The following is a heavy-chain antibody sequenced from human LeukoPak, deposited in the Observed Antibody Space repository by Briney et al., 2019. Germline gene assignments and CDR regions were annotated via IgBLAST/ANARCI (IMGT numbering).Heavy chain of an antibody. CDR1: GGSISSGDYY. D-gene: IGHD3-3*01. CDR3: ARDRGYITIFGVAPGYGMDV. Sequence: TPSETLSLTCTVSGGSISSGDYYWSWIRQPPGKGLEWIGEINHSGSTNYNPSLKSRVTISVDTSKNQFSLKLSSVTAADTAVYYCARDRGYITIFGVAPGYGMDVWGQGTTVTVSS. V-gene: IGHV4-39*07. J-gene: IGHJ6*02. CDR2: INHSGST.